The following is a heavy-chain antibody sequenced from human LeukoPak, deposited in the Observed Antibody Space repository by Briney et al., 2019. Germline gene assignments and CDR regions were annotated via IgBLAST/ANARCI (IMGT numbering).Heavy chain of an antibody. CDR3: AKGGAQV. V-gene: IGHV3-23*01. D-gene: IGHD1-26*01. CDR2: ISSSGGST. J-gene: IGHJ4*02. Sequence: GGSLRLSCAASGFTFSSDAMRWVRQAPGKGPEWVSAISSSGGSTYYADSVRGRFIISRDSSKDMLYLQMNSLRVEDTAVYYCAKGGAQVGGQGTLVTVSS. CDR1: GFTFSSDA.